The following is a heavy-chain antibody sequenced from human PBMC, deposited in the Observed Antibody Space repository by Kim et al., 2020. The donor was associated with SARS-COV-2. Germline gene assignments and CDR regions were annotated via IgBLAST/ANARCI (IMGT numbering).Heavy chain of an antibody. Sequence: NNAQKLQGRVTMTTDTSTSTAYMELRSLRSDDTAVYYCARRESGSHFADWGQGTLVTVSS. CDR3: ARRESGSHFAD. V-gene: IGHV1-18*01. J-gene: IGHJ4*02. D-gene: IGHD1-26*01.